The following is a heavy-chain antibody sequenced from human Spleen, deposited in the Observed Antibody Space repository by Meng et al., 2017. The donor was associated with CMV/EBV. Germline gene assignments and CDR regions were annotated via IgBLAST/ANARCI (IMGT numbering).Heavy chain of an antibody. V-gene: IGHV4-30-4*08. Sequence: QVRLQEWGPGLVKPSQTLSLTCTVSGGSISSGDYYWSWIRQPPGKGLEWIGYIYYSGSTYYNPSLKSRVTISVDTSKNQFSLNLNSVTAADTAVYYCARVNGDCFSTICYKGWFDPWGQGTLVTVSS. CDR3: ARVNGDCFSTICYKGWFDP. D-gene: IGHD2-2*02. CDR1: GGSISSGDYY. J-gene: IGHJ5*02. CDR2: IYYSGST.